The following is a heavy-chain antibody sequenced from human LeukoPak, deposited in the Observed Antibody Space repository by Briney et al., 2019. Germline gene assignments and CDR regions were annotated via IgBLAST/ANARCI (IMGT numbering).Heavy chain of an antibody. D-gene: IGHD3-10*01. V-gene: IGHV4-39*01. CDR3: ARHSSYYGNFDY. CDR2: IYHSGSS. Sequence: SETLSLTCTVSGGSISGSSYYWGWIRQPPGKGLEWIGSIYHSGSSYYSPSLKSRVTISVDTSKNQFSLKLSSVTAADTAVYYCARHSSYYGNFDYWGQGTLVTVSS. CDR1: GGSISGSSYY. J-gene: IGHJ4*02.